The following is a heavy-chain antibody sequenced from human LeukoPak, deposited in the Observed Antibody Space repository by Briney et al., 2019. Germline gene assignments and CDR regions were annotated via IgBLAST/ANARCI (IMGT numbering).Heavy chain of an antibody. CDR1: GGSISSYY. CDR2: IYYSGST. CDR3: ARAPAGVAAAGIFFDY. V-gene: IGHV4-59*01. J-gene: IGHJ4*02. Sequence: SETLSLTCTVSGGSISSYYWSWIRQPPGKVLELIGYIYYSGSTNYNPSLKSRVTISVDTSKNQFSLKLSSVTAADTAVYYCARAPAGVAAAGIFFDYWGQGTLVTVSS. D-gene: IGHD6-13*01.